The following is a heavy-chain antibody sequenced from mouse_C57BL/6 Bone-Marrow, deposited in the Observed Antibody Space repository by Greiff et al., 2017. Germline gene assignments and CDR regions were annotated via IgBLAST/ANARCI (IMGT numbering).Heavy chain of an antibody. J-gene: IGHJ2*01. CDR3: ARGLFDY. CDR1: GYTFTSYW. V-gene: IGHV1-69*01. Sequence: QVQLQQPGAELVMPGASVKLSCKASGYTFTSYWMHWVKQRPGQGLEWIGEIDPSDSYTNYNQKFKGKSTLTVDKSSSTAYMQLSSLTSEDSAGYYCARGLFDYWGQGTTLTVSA. CDR2: IDPSDSYT.